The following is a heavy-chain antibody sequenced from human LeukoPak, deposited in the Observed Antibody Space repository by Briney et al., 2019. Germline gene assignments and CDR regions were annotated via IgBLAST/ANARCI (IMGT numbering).Heavy chain of an antibody. CDR2: IYRSGST. J-gene: IGHJ3*02. Sequence: NTSEILSLTCGDSGYSINSGFYWVRIRQPPGKGLEWIGSIYRSGSTYNNPSLKSRVAISVDTSKNQFSLKLTSVTAADSPVYYSTRHSGSTREKDAFDIWGQVTMVSVSS. CDR1: GYSINSGFY. CDR3: TRHSGSTREKDAFDI. V-gene: IGHV4-38-2*01. D-gene: IGHD1-7*01.